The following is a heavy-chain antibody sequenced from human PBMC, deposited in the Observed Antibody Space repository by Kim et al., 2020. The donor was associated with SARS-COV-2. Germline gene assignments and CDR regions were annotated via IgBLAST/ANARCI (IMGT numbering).Heavy chain of an antibody. D-gene: IGHD2-8*01. CDR2: MKQDGSDK. V-gene: IGHV3-7*01. CDR3: ARGGLYGDY. CDR1: GFTFRNYL. Sequence: GGSLRLSCAASGFTFRNYLMTWVRQAPGKGLEWVAHMKQDGSDKYYVDSVKGRFTISRDNAENLLYLQMDSLRAEDTALYYCARGGLYGDYWGPGTLVTV. J-gene: IGHJ4*02.